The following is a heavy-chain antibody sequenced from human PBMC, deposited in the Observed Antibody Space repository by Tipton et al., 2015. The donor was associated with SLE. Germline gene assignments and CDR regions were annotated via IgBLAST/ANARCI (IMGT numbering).Heavy chain of an antibody. V-gene: IGHV4-59*08. D-gene: IGHD6-6*01. J-gene: IGHJ6*02. CDR2: ILYSGST. CDR1: GASISNYY. CDR3: ARGPGSSSTEPDCESFFYYGMDV. Sequence: TLSLTCAVSGASISNYYWSWIRQPPGKGLECIGYILYSGSTNYNPSLKSRVTISVDTSKNQFSLKLSSVTAADTAVYYCARGPGSSSTEPDCESFFYYGMDVWGQGTTVTVPS.